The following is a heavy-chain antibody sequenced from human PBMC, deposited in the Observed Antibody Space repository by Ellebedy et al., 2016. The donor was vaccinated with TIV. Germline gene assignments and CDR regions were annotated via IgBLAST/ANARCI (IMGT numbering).Heavy chain of an antibody. Sequence: AASVKVSCKASGDTFNSYAISWVRQAPGQGLEWMGGIIPIFGTANYAQKFQGRVTITADESTSKAYMELSSLRSEDTAVYYCASGRTTISTWHYYGLDVWGQGTTVTVSS. V-gene: IGHV1-69*13. J-gene: IGHJ6*02. CDR1: GDTFNSYA. CDR3: ASGRTTISTWHYYGLDV. CDR2: IIPIFGTA. D-gene: IGHD4-11*01.